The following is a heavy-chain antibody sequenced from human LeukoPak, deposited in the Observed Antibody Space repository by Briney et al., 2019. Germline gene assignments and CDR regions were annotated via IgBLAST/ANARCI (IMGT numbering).Heavy chain of an antibody. D-gene: IGHD3-22*01. V-gene: IGHV3-23*01. Sequence: GGSLRLSCAASGFTFSSYAMSWVRQAPGKGLEWVSAITGSGGSTYYADSVKGRFTISRGNSKNTLYLQMNSLRAEDTAVYYCARLAYYDSSGYLTDFDYWGQGTLVTVSS. J-gene: IGHJ4*02. CDR1: GFTFSSYA. CDR2: ITGSGGST. CDR3: ARLAYYDSSGYLTDFDY.